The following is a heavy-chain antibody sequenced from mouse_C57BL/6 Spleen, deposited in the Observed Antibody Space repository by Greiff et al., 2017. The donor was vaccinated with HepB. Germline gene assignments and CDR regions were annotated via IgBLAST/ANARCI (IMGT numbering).Heavy chain of an antibody. Sequence: VKLQQPGAELVKPGASVKMSCKASGYTFTSYWITWVKQRPGQGLEWIGDIYPGSGSTNYNEKFKSKATLTVDTSSSTAYMQLSSLTSEDSAVYYCAREGVTGPWFAYWGQGTLVTVSA. V-gene: IGHV1-55*01. CDR2: IYPGSGST. CDR3: AREGVTGPWFAY. CDR1: GYTFTSYW. D-gene: IGHD2-1*01. J-gene: IGHJ3*01.